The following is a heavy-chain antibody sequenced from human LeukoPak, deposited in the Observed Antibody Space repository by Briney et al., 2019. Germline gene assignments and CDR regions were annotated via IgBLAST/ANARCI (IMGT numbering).Heavy chain of an antibody. CDR2: INRSGST. CDR3: ARGRVVITIFGVVISHDAFDI. Sequence: PSETLSLTCAVYGGSFSGYYWSWIRQPPGKGLEWIGEINRSGSTNYNPSLKSRVTISVDTSKNQFSLKLSSVTAADTAVYYCARGRVVITIFGVVISHDAFDIWGQGTMVTVSS. D-gene: IGHD3-3*01. CDR1: GGSFSGYY. V-gene: IGHV4-34*01. J-gene: IGHJ3*02.